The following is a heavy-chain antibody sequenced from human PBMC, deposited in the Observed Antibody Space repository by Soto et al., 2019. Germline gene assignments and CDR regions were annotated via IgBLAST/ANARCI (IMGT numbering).Heavy chain of an antibody. CDR3: ARARPPVFGIYHYYGMDV. D-gene: IGHD3-3*01. J-gene: IGHJ6*02. CDR2: IIPIFGTA. V-gene: IGHV1-69*01. CDR1: GGTFSSYA. Sequence: QVQLVQSGAEVKKPGSSVKVSCKASGGTFSSYAISWVRQAPGQGLEWMGGIIPIFGTANYAQKFQGRVTITADESTSTAYMELSSLRSEDTAVYYCARARPPVFGIYHYYGMDVGGQGTTVTVSS.